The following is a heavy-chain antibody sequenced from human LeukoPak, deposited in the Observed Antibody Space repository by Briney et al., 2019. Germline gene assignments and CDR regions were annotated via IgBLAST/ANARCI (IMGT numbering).Heavy chain of an antibody. J-gene: IGHJ3*02. Sequence: SETLYLTCTVSGGSISSGSYYWSWIRQPPGKGLEWIVRIYTSGSTNYNPSLKSRTTISVTTSKNQFSLKLSSVTAADTAVYYCARLPGSGYCSGGSCSNAFDIWGQGTMVTVSS. CDR3: ARLPGSGYCSGGSCSNAFDI. D-gene: IGHD2-15*01. V-gene: IGHV4-61*02. CDR1: GGSISSGSYY. CDR2: IYTSGST.